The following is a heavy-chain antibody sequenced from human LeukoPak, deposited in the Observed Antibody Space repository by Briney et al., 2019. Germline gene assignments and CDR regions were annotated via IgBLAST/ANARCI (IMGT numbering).Heavy chain of an antibody. CDR1: GGTISSTHYY. CDR2: IYYSGNT. Sequence: PSETLSLTCSVSGGTISSTHYYWGWIRQPPGKGLEWIGSIYYSGNTHYNPSLKSRVTISVDTSKNQFSLKMSSVTAADTAVYYCARHMGHYYDSSGYPLGYWGQGTLVTVSS. V-gene: IGHV4-39*07. J-gene: IGHJ4*02. D-gene: IGHD3-22*01. CDR3: ARHMGHYYDSSGYPLGY.